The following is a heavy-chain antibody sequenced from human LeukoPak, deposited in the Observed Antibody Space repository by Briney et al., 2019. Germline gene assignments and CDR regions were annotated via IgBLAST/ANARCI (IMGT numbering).Heavy chain of an antibody. CDR2: IYWDDDR. Sequence: ASGPTLVNPTQTLTLTCTFSGFSLNTRGVGVGWIRQPPGRALERLALIYWDDDRRYSPSLKSRLTITKDTSKNQVVLTMTNMDPVDTATYFCAHRKNYYDSSVFDNWGQGTLVTVSS. J-gene: IGHJ4*02. D-gene: IGHD3-22*01. CDR3: AHRKNYYDSSVFDN. V-gene: IGHV2-5*02. CDR1: GFSLNTRGVG.